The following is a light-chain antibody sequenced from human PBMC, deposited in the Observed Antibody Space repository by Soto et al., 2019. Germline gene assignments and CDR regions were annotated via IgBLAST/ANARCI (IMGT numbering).Light chain of an antibody. CDR3: TSYAGDTGYV. CDR1: SNDIGKYTS. J-gene: IGLJ1*01. V-gene: IGLV2-8*01. CDR2: DVS. Sequence: QSALTQPPSASGSPGQSVTVSCTGTSNDIGKYTSVSWYQQHPGKVPKVLIYDVSERPSGVPDRFSGSKSGNTASLTVSGLQADDEADYYCTSYAGDTGYVFGSGTKLTVL.